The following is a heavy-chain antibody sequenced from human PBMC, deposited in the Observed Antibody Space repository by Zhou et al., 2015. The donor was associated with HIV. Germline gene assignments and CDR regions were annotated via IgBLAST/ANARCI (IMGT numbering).Heavy chain of an antibody. J-gene: IGHJ6*02. D-gene: IGHD1-7*01. V-gene: IGHV1-69*01. CDR1: GGTFSSYA. Sequence: QVQLVQSGAEVKKPGSSVKVSCKASGGTFSSYAISWVRQAPGQGLEWMGGIIPIFGTANYAQKFQGRVTITADESTSTAYMELSSLRSEDTAVYYCARELPGTTRYYYYYGMDVWGQGTTVTVSS. CDR2: IIPIFGTA. CDR3: ARELPGTTRYYYYYGMDV.